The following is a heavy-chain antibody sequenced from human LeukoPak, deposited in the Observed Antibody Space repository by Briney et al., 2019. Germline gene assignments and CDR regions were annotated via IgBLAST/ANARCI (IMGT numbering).Heavy chain of an antibody. J-gene: IGHJ4*02. D-gene: IGHD1-1*01. V-gene: IGHV1-2*02. Sequence: ASVKVSCKASGYTFTDYYIHWVRQAPGQGLEWMGCINPNSGATTYAQKFQGRVTMTGDTSISTAFMDLSRLSSDDTAVYYCARSTRYNWNDDYWGQGTLVTVSS. CDR2: INPNSGAT. CDR3: ARSTRYNWNDDY. CDR1: GYTFTDYY.